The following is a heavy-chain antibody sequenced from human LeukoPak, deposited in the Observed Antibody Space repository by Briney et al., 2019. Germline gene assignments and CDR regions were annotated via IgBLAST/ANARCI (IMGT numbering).Heavy chain of an antibody. CDR1: GFAFSTYN. J-gene: IGHJ4*02. CDR3: ARSSHNNYWYFDY. Sequence: PGGSLRLSCAASGFAFSTYNMNWVRQAPGKGLEWVSYIGSSSSTIFYADSVKGRFTTSRDNAKNSLYLQMNSLRAEDTALYYCARSSHNNYWYFDYWGQGTLVTVSS. V-gene: IGHV3-48*01. D-gene: IGHD1-1*01. CDR2: IGSSSSTI.